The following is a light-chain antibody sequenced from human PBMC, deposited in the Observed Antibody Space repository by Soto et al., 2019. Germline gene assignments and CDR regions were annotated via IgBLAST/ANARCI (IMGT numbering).Light chain of an antibody. J-gene: IGKJ4*01. CDR3: RPSSKWLR. V-gene: IGKV3-11*01. CDR1: QRVGSY. CDR2: DAS. Sequence: EIVLTQSPATLSLSPGERATISCRASQRVGSYLAWYQQKPGQAPRLLIYDASNRATGIPARFSGSGSGTGFTLTISRLEPEDFAVDYCRPSSKWLRVGGGT.